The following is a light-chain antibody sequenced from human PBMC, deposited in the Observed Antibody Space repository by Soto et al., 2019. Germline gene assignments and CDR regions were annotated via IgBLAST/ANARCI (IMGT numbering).Light chain of an antibody. Sequence: QSVLTQPASVSGSPGQSITISCTGTSSDVGGYNYVSWYQQHPGKASKLMIYEVSNRPSGVSNRFSGSKSGNTASLTISGLQAEDEADYYCSSYTSSSVYVFGTGTKLTVL. CDR1: SSDVGGYNY. V-gene: IGLV2-14*01. CDR2: EVS. J-gene: IGLJ1*01. CDR3: SSYTSSSVYV.